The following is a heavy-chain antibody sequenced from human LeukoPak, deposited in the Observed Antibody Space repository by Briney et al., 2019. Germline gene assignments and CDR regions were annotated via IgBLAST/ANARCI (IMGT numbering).Heavy chain of an antibody. J-gene: IGHJ4*02. CDR3: ARDSSMLRGPLVIYYFDF. V-gene: IGHV3-23*01. CDR2: ISGGGDAT. CDR1: DFSFITYA. D-gene: IGHD3-10*01. Sequence: PGGSLRLSCAASDFSFITYAMSWVRQAPGKGLEWVSTISGGGDATYYADSVKGRFTISRDNSKNTLYLQMNGLRVEDTAVYYCARDSSMLRGPLVIYYFDFWGQGTLVTVSS.